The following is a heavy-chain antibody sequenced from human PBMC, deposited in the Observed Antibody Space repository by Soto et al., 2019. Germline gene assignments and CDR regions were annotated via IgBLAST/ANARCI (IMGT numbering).Heavy chain of an antibody. CDR1: GGSFSGYY. D-gene: IGHD3-3*01. Sequence: ETLSLTCAVYGGSFSGYYWSWIRQPPGKGLEWIGEINHSGSTNYNPSLKSRVTISVDTSKNQFSLKLSSVTAADTAVYYCARGPRFYDFWSGYYYNWFDPWGQGTLVTVSS. CDR3: ARGPRFYDFWSGYYYNWFDP. J-gene: IGHJ5*02. CDR2: INHSGST. V-gene: IGHV4-34*01.